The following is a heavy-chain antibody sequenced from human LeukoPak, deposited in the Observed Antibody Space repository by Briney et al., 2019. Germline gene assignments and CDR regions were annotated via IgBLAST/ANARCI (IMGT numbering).Heavy chain of an antibody. V-gene: IGHV4-59*01. D-gene: IGHD2-2*01. J-gene: IGHJ5*02. CDR1: GGSISSYY. CDR3: ARDRPAANWFDP. Sequence: PSETLSLTCTVSGGSISSYYWSWDRQPPGKGLEWIGYIYYSGSTNYNPSLKSRVTISVDTSKNQFPLKLSSVTAADTAVYYCARDRPAANWFDPWGQGTLVTVSS. CDR2: IYYSGST.